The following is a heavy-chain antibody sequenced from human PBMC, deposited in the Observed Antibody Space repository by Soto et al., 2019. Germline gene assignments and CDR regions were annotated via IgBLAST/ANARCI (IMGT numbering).Heavy chain of an antibody. Sequence: GASVQVSCKASGYTFRDYYMHWVRQAPGQGLEWMGWINPKTGGKNYAQKFQGRVAVTRDTSISTTYMELSGLRSDDTAVYFCARDERVMSSSSSPHYYGMDIWGQGTTVTVSS. CDR3: ARDERVMSSSSSPHYYGMDI. J-gene: IGHJ6*02. D-gene: IGHD6-6*01. CDR2: INPKTGGK. CDR1: GYTFRDYY. V-gene: IGHV1-2*02.